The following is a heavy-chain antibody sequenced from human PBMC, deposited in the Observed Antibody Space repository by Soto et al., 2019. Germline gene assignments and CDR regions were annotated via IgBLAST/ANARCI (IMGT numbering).Heavy chain of an antibody. D-gene: IGHD2-15*01. Sequence: GASVKGSCKASGYTFTSYGISWVRQAPGQRLEWMGWISAYNGKKNYAQKLPGNGTMTTEQSTSTAHLGPRRPRTEHTARYYSSEIGVYCSGGSSPEGWFAPWGQETRVTFS. CDR2: ISAYNGKK. CDR3: SEIGVYCSGGSSPEGWFAP. V-gene: IGHV1-18*01. J-gene: IGHJ5*02. CDR1: GYTFTSYG.